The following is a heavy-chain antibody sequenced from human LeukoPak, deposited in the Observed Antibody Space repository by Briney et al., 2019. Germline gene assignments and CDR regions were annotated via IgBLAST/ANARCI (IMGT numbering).Heavy chain of an antibody. D-gene: IGHD4-23*01. Sequence: GGSLRLSCAASGFTFSSYAVSWVRQAPGKGLEWVSSISGSGGTTYSADSVKGRFTISRDNSKNTLYLQMNSLRAEDTAAYYCARERGSSGGNTNGYFDYWGQGALVTVSS. CDR1: GFTFSSYA. CDR3: ARERGSSGGNTNGYFDY. J-gene: IGHJ4*02. CDR2: ISGSGGTT. V-gene: IGHV3-23*01.